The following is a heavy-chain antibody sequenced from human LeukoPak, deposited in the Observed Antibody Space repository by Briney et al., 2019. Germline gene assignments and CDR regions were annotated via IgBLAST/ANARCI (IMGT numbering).Heavy chain of an antibody. CDR3: AREEAAPYYFDY. Sequence: SETLSLTCTVSGGSISSSYYYWGWIRQPPGKGLEWIGSIYYSGSTYYNPSLKSRVTISVDTSKNQFSLKLSSVTAADTAVYYCAREEAAPYYFDYWGQGTLVTVSS. V-gene: IGHV4-39*07. CDR2: IYYSGST. CDR1: GGSISSSYYY. J-gene: IGHJ4*02. D-gene: IGHD6-6*01.